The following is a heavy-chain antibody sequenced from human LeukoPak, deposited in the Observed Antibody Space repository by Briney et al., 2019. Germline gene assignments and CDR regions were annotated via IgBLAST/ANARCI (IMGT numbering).Heavy chain of an antibody. J-gene: IGHJ3*02. Sequence: PGGSLRLSCAASGFTFDDHTMLWVRQAPGKGLEWVSISSWDDNTEYYADPVKGRFTISRDNSKTSLYLQMNSLRTEDTAVYYCGKGPRRCTGCDGFDILGQGTMVTVSS. D-gene: IGHD1-14*01. CDR1: GFTFDDHT. CDR2: SSWDDNTE. V-gene: IGHV3-43*01. CDR3: GKGPRRCTGCDGFDI.